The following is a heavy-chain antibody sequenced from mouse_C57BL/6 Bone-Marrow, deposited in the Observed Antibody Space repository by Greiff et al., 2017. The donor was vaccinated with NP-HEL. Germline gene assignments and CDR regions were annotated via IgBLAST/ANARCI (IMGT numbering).Heavy chain of an antibody. CDR1: GYTFTDYN. Sequence: EVKLMESGPELVKPGASVKMSCKASGYTFTDYNMHWVKQSHGKSLEWIGYINPNNGGTSYNQKFKGKATLTVNKSSSTAYMELRSLTSEDSAVYYCARGAYYGNYGFAYWGQGTLVTVSA. V-gene: IGHV1-22*01. CDR3: ARGAYYGNYGFAY. CDR2: INPNNGGT. J-gene: IGHJ3*01. D-gene: IGHD2-10*01.